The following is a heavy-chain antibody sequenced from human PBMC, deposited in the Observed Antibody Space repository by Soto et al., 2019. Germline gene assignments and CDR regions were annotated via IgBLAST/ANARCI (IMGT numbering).Heavy chain of an antibody. CDR3: ARGDTWLIYYYYGMDV. CDR2: INHSGST. V-gene: IGHV4-34*01. J-gene: IGHJ6*02. Sequence: SETLSLTCPVYGGSFSGYYWSWIRQPPGKGLALIGEINHSGSTNYNPSLKSRVTISVDTSRNQFSLKLSSVSAADTAVYYCARGDTWLIYYYYGMDVWGQGTTDTVSS. D-gene: IGHD3-22*01. CDR1: GGSFSGYY.